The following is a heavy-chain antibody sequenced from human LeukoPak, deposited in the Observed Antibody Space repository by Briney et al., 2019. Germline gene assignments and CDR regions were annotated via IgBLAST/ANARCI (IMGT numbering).Heavy chain of an antibody. V-gene: IGHV4-59*08. J-gene: IGHJ5*02. CDR3: ARPYSNYVSWFDP. Sequence: PSETLSLTCTVSGGSISSYYWSWIRQPPGKGLEWIGYVYYSGSTKYNPSLKSRVTISVDTSKNQFSLKLSSVTAADTAVYYCARPYSNYVSWFDPWGQGTLVTVSS. D-gene: IGHD4-11*01. CDR1: GGSISSYY. CDR2: VYYSGST.